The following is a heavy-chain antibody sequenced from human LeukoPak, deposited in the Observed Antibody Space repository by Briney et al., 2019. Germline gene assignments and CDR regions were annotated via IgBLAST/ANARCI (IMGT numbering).Heavy chain of an antibody. D-gene: IGHD4-11*01. J-gene: IGHJ6*03. CDR2: ITGSGDST. CDR1: GFTFSSVA. Sequence: GGSLRLSCVACGFTFSSVALSWVRQAPGKGLEWVPSITGSGDSTYHADSVKGRFTISRDNSKNTLYLQMDNLRAEDTAIYSCAKGAYSNSLYYMDVWGKGTTVTVSS. V-gene: IGHV3-23*01. CDR3: AKGAYSNSLYYMDV.